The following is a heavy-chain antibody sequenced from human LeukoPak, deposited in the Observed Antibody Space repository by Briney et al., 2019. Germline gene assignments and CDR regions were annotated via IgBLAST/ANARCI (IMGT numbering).Heavy chain of an antibody. Sequence: PSQTLSLTCTVSGGSISSGGYYWSWIRQHPGKGLEWIGYIYYSGSTYYNPSLKSRVTISVDTSKNQFSLKLSSVTAADTAVYYCARDRERGLRYFASWGQGTLVTVSS. CDR2: IYYSGST. J-gene: IGHJ4*02. CDR1: GGSISSGGYY. CDR3: ARDRERGLRYFAS. D-gene: IGHD3-9*01. V-gene: IGHV4-31*03.